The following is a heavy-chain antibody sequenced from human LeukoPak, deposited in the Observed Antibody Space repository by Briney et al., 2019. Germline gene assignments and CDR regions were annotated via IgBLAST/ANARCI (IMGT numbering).Heavy chain of an antibody. V-gene: IGHV3-11*04. CDR2: ISSSGSTI. CDR1: GFTFSDYY. Sequence: PGGSLRLSCAASGFTFSDYYMSWIRQAPGKGLEWVSYISSSGSTIYYADSVKGRFTISRDNAKNSLYLQMNSLRAEDTAVYYCARDSLRYFDWLLSPFDYWGQGTLVTVSS. D-gene: IGHD3-9*01. CDR3: ARDSLRYFDWLLSPFDY. J-gene: IGHJ4*02.